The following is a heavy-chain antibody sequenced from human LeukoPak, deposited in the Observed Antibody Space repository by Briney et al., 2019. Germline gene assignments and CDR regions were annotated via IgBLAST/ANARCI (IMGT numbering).Heavy chain of an antibody. Sequence: SETLSLTCTVSGGSIISSSYYWGWIRQPPGKGLEWIGNIYSNGNTYYDPSLKSRVTIFVDTSKNQFSLKLSSVTAADTAVYYCARDTAMVPYYFDYWGQGTLVTVSS. D-gene: IGHD5-18*01. V-gene: IGHV4-39*07. CDR1: GGSIISSSYY. CDR3: ARDTAMVPYYFDY. CDR2: IYSNGNT. J-gene: IGHJ4*02.